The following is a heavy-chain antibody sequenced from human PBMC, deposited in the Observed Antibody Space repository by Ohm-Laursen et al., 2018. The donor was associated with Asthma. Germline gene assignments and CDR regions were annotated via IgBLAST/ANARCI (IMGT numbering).Heavy chain of an antibody. CDR3: ARGSDPAAQGGDY. J-gene: IGHJ4*02. CDR2: IWYDGSNK. V-gene: IGHV3-33*01. D-gene: IGHD3-16*01. Sequence: SLRLSCAASGFTFSSYGMHWVRQAPGKGLEWVAVIWYDGSNKYYADSVKGRFTLSRDNSKNTLYLQMNSLRAEDTAVYYCARGSDPAAQGGDYWGQGTLVTVSS. CDR1: GFTFSSYG.